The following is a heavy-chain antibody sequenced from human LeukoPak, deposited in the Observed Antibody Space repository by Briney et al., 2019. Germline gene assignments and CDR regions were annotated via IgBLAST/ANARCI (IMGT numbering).Heavy chain of an antibody. CDR1: GDSMGTYS. D-gene: IGHD5-18*01. J-gene: IGHJ1*01. CDR2: IYSSGGT. CDR3: ARGGYIYGL. Sequence: AETLSLTCTVSGDSMGTYSWTWIRQTPGKGLEWIGYIYSSGGTNYNPSLKSRVTISITTSKNQFSLKLTSVTAADTATYYCARGGYIYGLWGQGTLVTVSS. V-gene: IGHV4-59*01.